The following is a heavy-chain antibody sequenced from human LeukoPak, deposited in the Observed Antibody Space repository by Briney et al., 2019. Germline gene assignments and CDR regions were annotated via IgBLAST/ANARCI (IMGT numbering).Heavy chain of an antibody. D-gene: IGHD6-6*01. CDR1: GGSFSGYY. Sequence: SETLSLTCAVHGGSFSGYYWSWIRQPPGKGLEWIGEINHSGSTNYNPSLKSRVTISVDTSKNQFSLKLSSVTAADTAVYYCARGPQYSSSSGVDYWGQGTLVTVSS. J-gene: IGHJ4*02. CDR2: INHSGST. CDR3: ARGPQYSSSSGVDY. V-gene: IGHV4-34*01.